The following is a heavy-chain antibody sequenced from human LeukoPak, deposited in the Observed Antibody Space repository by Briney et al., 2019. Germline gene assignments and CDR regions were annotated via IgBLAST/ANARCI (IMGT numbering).Heavy chain of an antibody. Sequence: PLETLSLTCAVYGGSLCGYYWSWLRQPPGKGREWIGEINHSGSTNHNTSLKSRVTISVDTSNNPFSLKLSSVTAADTAVYYWARGTRLGYSYGPPDAFVIWGQGTMVTVSS. CDR2: INHSGST. V-gene: IGHV4-34*01. CDR3: ARGTRLGYSYGPPDAFVI. CDR1: GGSLCGYY. D-gene: IGHD5-18*01. J-gene: IGHJ3*02.